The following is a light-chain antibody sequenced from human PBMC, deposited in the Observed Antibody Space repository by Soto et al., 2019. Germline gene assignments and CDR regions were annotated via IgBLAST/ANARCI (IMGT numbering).Light chain of an antibody. CDR1: QSINNR. Sequence: IQMTQSPSTLSASIGDRVTITCRASQSINNRLAWYQQMPGKAPNLLIYDASSLESGVPSRFRGSGSETEFTLTISGLQPDDFATYYCQQFIDGWTFGPGTKVDIK. CDR3: QQFIDGWT. CDR2: DAS. J-gene: IGKJ1*01. V-gene: IGKV1-5*01.